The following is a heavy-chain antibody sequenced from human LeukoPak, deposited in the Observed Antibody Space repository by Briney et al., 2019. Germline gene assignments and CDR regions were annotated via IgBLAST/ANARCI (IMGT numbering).Heavy chain of an antibody. D-gene: IGHD3-10*01. J-gene: IGHJ6*03. CDR2: IRYNGNNQ. CDR1: GFTFSNAW. V-gene: IGHV3-30*02. CDR3: AKDSAFYYIDV. Sequence: GGSLRLSCAASGFTFSNAWMSWVRQAPGKGLEWVAFIRYNGNNQYYADSVKGRFTISRDNSKNTLYLQMNSLKGDDTAVYYCAKDSAFYYIDVWGKGTTVIISS.